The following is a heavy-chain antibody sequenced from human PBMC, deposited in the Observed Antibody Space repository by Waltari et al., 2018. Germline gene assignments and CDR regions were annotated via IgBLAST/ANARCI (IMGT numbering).Heavy chain of an antibody. D-gene: IGHD6-19*01. CDR3: ARVAPKTYRSPVPGRDYYYGMDV. V-gene: IGHV3-74*01. Sequence: QLVESGGGLVQPGESLRLYCAASGFIFRKYLMHWVRQAQGQGLVWVARIKSDGSATAYADAVKGRFTISRDNAKNTLYLQMNRLRAEDTAVYYCARVAPKTYRSPVPGRDYYYGMDVWGQGTSVTVYS. CDR1: GFIFRKYL. J-gene: IGHJ6*02. CDR2: IKSDGSAT.